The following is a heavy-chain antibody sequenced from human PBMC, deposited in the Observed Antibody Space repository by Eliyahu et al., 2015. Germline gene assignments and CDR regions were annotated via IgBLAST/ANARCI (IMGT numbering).Heavy chain of an antibody. Sequence: EVQLVESGGGLVKPGGSLRLSCAASGFXFSNAWXXWVRQAPGKGLEWVGRIKSKTDGGTTDYAAPVKGRFTISRDDSKNTLYLQMNSLKTEDTAVYYCTTLCSTSCYYYYYYMDVWGKGTTVTVSS. J-gene: IGHJ6*03. CDR2: IKSKTDGGTT. CDR1: GFXFSNAW. D-gene: IGHD2-2*01. CDR3: TTLCSTSCYYYYYYMDV. V-gene: IGHV3-15*01.